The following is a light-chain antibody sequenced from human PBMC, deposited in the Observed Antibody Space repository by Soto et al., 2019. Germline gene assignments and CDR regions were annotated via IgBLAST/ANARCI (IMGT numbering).Light chain of an antibody. J-gene: IGLJ2*01. CDR3: AAWDDSLNGLV. V-gene: IGLV1-44*01. CDR2: NDS. CDR1: SSNIGSNT. Sequence: QSVLTQPPSASGTPGQRVTISCSGSSSNIGSNTVSWYQQLPGTAPKLLIYNDSQRPSGVPDRFSGSKSGTSASLAISGPQSEDEADYYCAAWDDSLNGLVFGGGTKLTVL.